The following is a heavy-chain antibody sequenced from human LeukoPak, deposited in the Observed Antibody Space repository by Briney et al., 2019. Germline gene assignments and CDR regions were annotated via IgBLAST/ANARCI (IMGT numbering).Heavy chain of an antibody. CDR2: IFYSGDT. D-gene: IGHD5-24*01. V-gene: IGHV4-39*01. CDR1: GGSISSSSYY. CDR3: ARHRSKWLQSSFDY. Sequence: SETLSLTCTVSGGSISSSSYYWGWIRQPPGKGLEWIGSIFYSGDTYDNPSLKSRVTISVDTSKNQFSLKLNSVTAADTAVYYCARHRSKWLQSSFDYWGQGTLVTVSS. J-gene: IGHJ4*02.